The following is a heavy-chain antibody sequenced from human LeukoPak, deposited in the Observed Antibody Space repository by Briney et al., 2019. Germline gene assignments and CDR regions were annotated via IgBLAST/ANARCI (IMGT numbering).Heavy chain of an antibody. Sequence: PGGSLRLSCSASGFTFSSYWMYWVRQAPGKGLVWVSRINTDGRTTNYADSVKGRFTISRDNAKNSLYLQMNSLRDEDTAVYYCARVILGRSMKFDYWGQGTLVTVSS. V-gene: IGHV3-74*01. CDR3: ARVILGRSMKFDY. D-gene: IGHD2-15*01. J-gene: IGHJ4*02. CDR2: INTDGRTT. CDR1: GFTFSSYW.